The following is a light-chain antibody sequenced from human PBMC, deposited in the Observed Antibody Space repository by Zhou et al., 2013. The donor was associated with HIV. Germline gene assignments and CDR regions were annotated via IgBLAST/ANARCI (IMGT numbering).Light chain of an antibody. CDR3: QQSYSTPRVT. CDR1: QDVGAY. J-gene: IGKJ4*01. V-gene: IGKV1-8*01. Sequence: AVHITQSPASLSASTGDRVTITCRASQDVGAYLAWYQQKPGEAPKVLIYGASTSHIGVPSRFSGSGSGTNFSLTISSLQPEDFATYYCQQSYSTPRVTFGGGTKVEIK. CDR2: GAS.